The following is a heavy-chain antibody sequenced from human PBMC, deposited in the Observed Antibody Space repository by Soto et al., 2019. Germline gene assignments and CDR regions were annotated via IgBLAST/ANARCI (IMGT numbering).Heavy chain of an antibody. J-gene: IGHJ4*02. CDR3: ARDFHDNSDLRPNVAGF. Sequence: QVQLVESGGGVVQPGRSLRLSCAASGFILRTYGMHWVRQAPGKGLEWVALIWYDGRYEYYADSVKGRFTISRDNSKNMLYLQMNSLRAEDTAVYYCARDFHDNSDLRPNVAGFWGQGTLVAVSS. V-gene: IGHV3-33*01. CDR2: IWYDGRYE. CDR1: GFILRTYG. D-gene: IGHD3-22*01.